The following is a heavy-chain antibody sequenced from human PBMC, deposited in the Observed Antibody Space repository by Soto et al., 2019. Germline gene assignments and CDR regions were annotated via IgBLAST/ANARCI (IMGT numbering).Heavy chain of an antibody. Sequence: QVQLVESGGGVVQPGRSLRLSCAASGFTFSSYGMHWVRQAPGKGLEWVAVISYDGSNKYYADSVKGRFTISRDNSKNTLYLQMNSLRAEDTAVYYCAKDIARVAVAGSPSGRWGQGTLVTFSS. CDR1: GFTFSSYG. V-gene: IGHV3-30*18. CDR3: AKDIARVAVAGSPSGR. D-gene: IGHD6-19*01. J-gene: IGHJ4*02. CDR2: ISYDGSNK.